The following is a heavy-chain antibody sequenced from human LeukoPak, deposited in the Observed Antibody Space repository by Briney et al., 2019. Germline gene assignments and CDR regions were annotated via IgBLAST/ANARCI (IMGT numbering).Heavy chain of an antibody. V-gene: IGHV4-59*01. D-gene: IGHD2-21*02. CDR2: IYYSGST. Sequence: SETLSLTCTVSGGSISSYYWSWIRQPPGKGLEWIGYIYYSGSTNYNPSLKSRVTISVDTSKNQFSLKLSSVTAADTAVYYCARSGRYCGGDCSYFRHWGQGTLVTVST. J-gene: IGHJ1*01. CDR3: ARSGRYCGGDCSYFRH. CDR1: GGSISSYY.